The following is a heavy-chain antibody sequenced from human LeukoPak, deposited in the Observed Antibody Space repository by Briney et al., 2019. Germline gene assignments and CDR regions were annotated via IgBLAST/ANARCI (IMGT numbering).Heavy chain of an antibody. D-gene: IGHD6-19*01. CDR2: ISYDGSNK. CDR3: ARGRQWLVQGALNY. V-gene: IGHV3-30-3*01. Sequence: GGSLRLSCAASGFTFSSYAMHWVRQAPGKGLEWVAVISYDGSNKYYADSVKGRFTISRDNSKNTLYLQMNSLRAEDTAVYYCARGRQWLVQGALNYWGQGTLVTVSS. CDR1: GFTFSSYA. J-gene: IGHJ4*02.